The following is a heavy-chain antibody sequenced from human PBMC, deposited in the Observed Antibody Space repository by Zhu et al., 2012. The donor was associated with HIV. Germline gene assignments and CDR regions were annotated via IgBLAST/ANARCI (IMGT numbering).Heavy chain of an antibody. CDR1: GASVSSGNHY. Sequence: QVQLQESGPRLVKPSETLSLTYTVSGASVSSGNHYWSWIRQPPGKGLEWIGNIYYSGNTNYNISLKSRVIISVDVSKNQFSLNVKSVTAADTAEYYCARGRASSENYWYFDVWSPGTRVTVS. CDR3: ARGRASSENYWYFDV. V-gene: IGHV4-61*01. J-gene: IGHJ2*01. D-gene: IGHD6-6*01. CDR2: IYYSGNT.